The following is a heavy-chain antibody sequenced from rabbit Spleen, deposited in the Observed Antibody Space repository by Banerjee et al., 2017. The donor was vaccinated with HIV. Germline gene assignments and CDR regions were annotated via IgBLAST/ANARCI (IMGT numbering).Heavy chain of an antibody. Sequence: QSLEESGGDLVKPGASLTLTCTASGFSFNSVFWMCWVRQAPGKGLEWIARAYVGSSGGTYYASWAKGRFTISRTSSTTVTLQMTSLTAADTATYFCARNGGMLDYKLWGQGTLVTVS. D-gene: IGHD6-1*01. CDR3: ARNGGMLDYKL. CDR2: AYVGSSGGT. CDR1: GFSFNSVFW. V-gene: IGHV1S40*01. J-gene: IGHJ3*01.